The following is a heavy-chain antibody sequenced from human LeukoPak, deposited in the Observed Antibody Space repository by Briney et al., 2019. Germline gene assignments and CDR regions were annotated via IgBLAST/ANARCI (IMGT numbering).Heavy chain of an antibody. D-gene: IGHD5-18*01. CDR2: ISSDGGTT. Sequence: GGSLRLSCTASGFTVNSFWMHWVRQAPGKGLVGVSLISSDGGTTTYADSVKGRITISRDNAKNTLYLQMNSLLAEDTAVYYCARSSQGGYHYWGQGTLVTVSS. CDR1: GFTVNSFW. CDR3: ARSSQGGYHY. V-gene: IGHV3-74*01. J-gene: IGHJ4*02.